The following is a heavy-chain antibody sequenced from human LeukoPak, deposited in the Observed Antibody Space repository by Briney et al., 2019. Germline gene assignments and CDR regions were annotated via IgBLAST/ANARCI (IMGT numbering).Heavy chain of an antibody. D-gene: IGHD5-18*01. CDR2: ISYDGSNK. CDR1: GFTFSSYA. V-gene: IGHV3-30-3*01. J-gene: IGHJ4*02. CDR3: ARISKGGYKSGRRDPPYYFDY. Sequence: GGSLRLSCAASGFTFSSYAMHWVRQAPGKGLEWVAVISYDGSNKYYADSVKGRFTISRDNSKNTLYLQMNSLRAEDTAVYYCARISKGGYKSGRRDPPYYFDYWGQGTLVPVSS.